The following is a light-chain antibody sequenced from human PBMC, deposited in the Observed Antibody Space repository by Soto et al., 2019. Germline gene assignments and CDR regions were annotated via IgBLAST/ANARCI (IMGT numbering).Light chain of an antibody. Sequence: DIVMTQAPDSLAVSLGERATINCKSSQSVLYSSNNKNYLAWYQQKPGQPPKLLIYWASTRESGVPDRFSGSGSGTDFTLTISSLQAEDVAVYYCQQYNNWPSLTFGQGTKVEIK. CDR2: WAS. CDR3: QQYNNWPSLT. J-gene: IGKJ1*01. CDR1: QSVLYSSNNKNY. V-gene: IGKV4-1*01.